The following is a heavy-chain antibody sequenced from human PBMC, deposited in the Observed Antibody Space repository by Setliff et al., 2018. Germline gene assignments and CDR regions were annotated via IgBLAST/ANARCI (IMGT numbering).Heavy chain of an antibody. CDR3: ARAPSVELVTIRTNSWFTY. CDR2: INPNSGGT. V-gene: IGHV1-2*04. J-gene: IGHJ4*02. CDR1: GYTFTGYY. Sequence: GASVKVSCKASGYTFTGYYMHWVRQAPGQGLEWMGWINPNSGGTNYAQKFQGWVTLTTDTSTSTAYMELRSLTSDDSAFYYCARAPSVELVTIRTNSWFTYWGQGTLVTVSS. D-gene: IGHD5-18*01.